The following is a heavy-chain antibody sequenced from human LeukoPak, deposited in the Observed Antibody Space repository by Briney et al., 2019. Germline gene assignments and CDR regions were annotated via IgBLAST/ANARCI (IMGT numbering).Heavy chain of an antibody. CDR3: AKDGGAYGFDY. CDR1: GFTFSSYG. J-gene: IGHJ4*02. Sequence: PGRSLRLSCAASGFTFSSYGWHWVRQAPGKGLEWVAVISYAGSNKYYADSVKGRFTISRDNSKNTLYLQMNSLRAEDTAVYYCAKDGGAYGFDYWGQGTLVTVSS. D-gene: IGHD3-16*01. CDR2: ISYAGSNK. V-gene: IGHV3-30*18.